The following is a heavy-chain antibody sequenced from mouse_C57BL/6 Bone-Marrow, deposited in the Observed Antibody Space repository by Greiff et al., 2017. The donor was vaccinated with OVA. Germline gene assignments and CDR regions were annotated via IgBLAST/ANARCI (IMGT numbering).Heavy chain of an antibody. CDR2: INYDGSST. CDR3: ARDGYSFDY. CDR1: GFTFSDYY. V-gene: IGHV5-16*01. J-gene: IGHJ2*01. Sequence: DVQLQESEGGLVQPGSSMKLSCTASGFTFSDYYMAWVRQVPEKGLEWVANINYDGSSTYYLDSLKSRFIISRDNAKNILYLQMSSLKSEDTATYYCARDGYSFDYWGQGTTLTVSS.